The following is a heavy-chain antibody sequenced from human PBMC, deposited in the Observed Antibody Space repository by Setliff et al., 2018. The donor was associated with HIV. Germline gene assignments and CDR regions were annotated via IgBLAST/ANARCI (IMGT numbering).Heavy chain of an antibody. V-gene: IGHV4-39*01. D-gene: IGHD3-22*01. Sequence: PSETLSLTCTVSGGSISNSRYYWSWIRQPPGKGLEWIGSIYYSGSTYYNPSLKSRVTISVDTSKNQFSLNLTSVTAADTAVYYCASRVYYYDSNNFLREEGFDPWGQGTLVTVSS. CDR3: ASRVYYYDSNNFLREEGFDP. CDR2: IYYSGST. CDR1: GGSISNSRYY. J-gene: IGHJ5*02.